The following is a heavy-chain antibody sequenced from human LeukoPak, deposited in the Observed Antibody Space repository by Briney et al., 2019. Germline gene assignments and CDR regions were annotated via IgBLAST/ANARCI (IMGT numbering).Heavy chain of an antibody. CDR2: IWYDGSNE. CDR3: ARRGTPGSSDAFDM. V-gene: IGHV3-33*08. D-gene: IGHD3-16*01. Sequence: GGSLRLSCAASEFTFSNYGMHWVRQAPGKGLEWVALIWYDGSNEDHADSVKGRFTISRDNSKNTLYLQMNSLRAEDTALYYCARRGTPGSSDAFDMWGQGTMVTVSS. J-gene: IGHJ3*02. CDR1: EFTFSNYG.